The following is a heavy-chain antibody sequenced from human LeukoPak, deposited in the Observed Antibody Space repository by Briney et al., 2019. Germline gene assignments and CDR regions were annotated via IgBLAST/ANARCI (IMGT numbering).Heavy chain of an antibody. CDR3: AREGRITIFGVVTPGYMDV. CDR2: ISGSGGST. Sequence: GGSLRLSCAASGFTFSSYAMSWVRQAPGKGLEWVSAISGSGGSTYYADSVKGRFTISRDNSRNTLYLQMNSLRAEDTAVYYCAREGRITIFGVVTPGYMDVWGKGTTVTVSS. V-gene: IGHV3-23*01. J-gene: IGHJ6*03. D-gene: IGHD3-3*01. CDR1: GFTFSSYA.